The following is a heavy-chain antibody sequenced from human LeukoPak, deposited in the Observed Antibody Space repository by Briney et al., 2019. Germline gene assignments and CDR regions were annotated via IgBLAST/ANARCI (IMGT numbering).Heavy chain of an antibody. CDR2: ISSSSSTI. J-gene: IGHJ4*02. CDR1: GFTFSSYS. D-gene: IGHD6-25*01. Sequence: GGSLRLSCAASGFTFSSYSMNWVRQAPGKGLEWVSYISSSSSTIYYADSVKGRFTISRDSSKNTLYLQMNSLRAEDTAVYYCAKNSGWEVLSNYFDYWGQGTLVTVSS. CDR3: AKNSGWEVLSNYFDY. V-gene: IGHV3-48*01.